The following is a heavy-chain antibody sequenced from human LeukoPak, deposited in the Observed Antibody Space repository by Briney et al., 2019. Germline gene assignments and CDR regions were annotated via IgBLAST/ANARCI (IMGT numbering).Heavy chain of an antibody. V-gene: IGHV3-15*01. CDR2: IKSKTDGGTT. CDR1: GFTFSRAW. D-gene: IGHD4-17*01. J-gene: IGHJ4*02. Sequence: GGSLRLSCVVSGFTFSRAWMSWVRQAPGKGLEWVGRIKSKTDGGTTDYAAPVKGRFTVSRDDSKNTLYLQMNSLQTEDTAVYYCTTEYYGDYHYWGQGTLVTVSS. CDR3: TTEYYGDYHY.